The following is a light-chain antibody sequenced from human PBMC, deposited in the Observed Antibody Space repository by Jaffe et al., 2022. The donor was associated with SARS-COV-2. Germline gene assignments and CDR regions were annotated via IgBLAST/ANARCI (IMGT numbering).Light chain of an antibody. CDR1: SSNIGKTY. CDR3: GTWDSSLIAWV. CDR2: END. V-gene: IGLV1-51*02. J-gene: IGLJ3*02. Sequence: QSVLTQPPSVSAAPGQKVSISCSGSSSNIGKTYVSWYQQLPGTAPKLLIYENDKRPSGIPDRFSGSKSGTSATLGIAGLQTGDEADYYCGTWDSSLIAWVFGGGTRLTVL.